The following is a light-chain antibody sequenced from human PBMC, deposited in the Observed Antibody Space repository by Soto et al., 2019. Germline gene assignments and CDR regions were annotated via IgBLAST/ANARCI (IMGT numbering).Light chain of an antibody. CDR1: QTTNTW. V-gene: IGKV1-5*01. Sequence: DIQMTQFPSTLSASVGDRVTITCRASQTTNTWLDWYQQKPGTAPKLLIYDASSLEGGVPSRFSASGSGTEFTRPISSLQPDDLATYEGQQYRSYPYTVGQGTKVEIK. J-gene: IGKJ2*01. CDR3: QQYRSYPYT. CDR2: DAS.